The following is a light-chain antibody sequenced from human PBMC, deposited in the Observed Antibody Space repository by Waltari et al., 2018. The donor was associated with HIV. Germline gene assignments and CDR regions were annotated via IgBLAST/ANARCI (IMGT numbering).Light chain of an antibody. J-gene: IGLJ3*02. CDR2: EIS. V-gene: IGLV2-8*01. CDR1: SSDIGAYDF. Sequence: QSALTQPPSASGSLGQSVTISCTGSSSDIGAYDFVSWFQQHPHSAPQLLLYEISRRPSTVAGRFSGSRSGNTAFLTVAGLQPDDEATYFCSSYGDSLKNLFGGGTNVTIL. CDR3: SSYGDSLKNL.